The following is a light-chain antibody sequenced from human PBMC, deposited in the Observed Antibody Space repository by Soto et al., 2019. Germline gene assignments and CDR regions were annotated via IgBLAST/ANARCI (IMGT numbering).Light chain of an antibody. CDR1: SGHSSYA. CDR2: LNSDGSH. V-gene: IGLV4-69*01. Sequence: QLVLTQSPSASASLGASVKLTCTLSSGHSSYAIAWHQQQPKKGPRYLMKLNSDGSHNKGDGIPDRFSGSSSGAERYLTISSPQSEDEADYYCQTWGTGIQVFGGGTKLTVL. J-gene: IGLJ2*01. CDR3: QTWGTGIQV.